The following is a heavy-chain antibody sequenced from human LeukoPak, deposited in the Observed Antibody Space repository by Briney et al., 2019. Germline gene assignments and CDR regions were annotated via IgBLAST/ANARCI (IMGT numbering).Heavy chain of an antibody. D-gene: IGHD3-9*01. CDR2: ISGSGGST. CDR3: AKDGAYYDILTGYREYFQH. CDR1: GFTFSSYA. J-gene: IGHJ1*01. V-gene: IGHV3-23*01. Sequence: GGSLRLSCAASGFTFSSYAMSWVRQAPGKGLEWVSAISGSGGSTYYADSVKGRFTISRDNSKNTLYLQMNSLRAEDTAVYYCAKDGAYYDILTGYREYFQHWGQGTLVTASS.